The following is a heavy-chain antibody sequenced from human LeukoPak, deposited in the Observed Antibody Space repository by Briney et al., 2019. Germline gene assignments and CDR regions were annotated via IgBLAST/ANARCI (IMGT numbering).Heavy chain of an antibody. J-gene: IGHJ6*02. CDR2: INHSGST. CDR1: GGSFSGYY. D-gene: IGHD1-26*01. Sequence: PSETLSLTCAVYGGSFSGYYWSWICQPPGKGLEWIGEINHSGSTNYNPSLKSRVTISVDTSKNQFSLKLSSVTAADTAVYYCARVVGGSYYFSYYYYYGMDVWGQGTTVTVSS. CDR3: ARVVGGSYYFSYYYYYGMDV. V-gene: IGHV4-34*01.